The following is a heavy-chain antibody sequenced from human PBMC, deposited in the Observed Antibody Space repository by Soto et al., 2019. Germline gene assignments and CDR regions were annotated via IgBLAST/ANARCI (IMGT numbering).Heavy chain of an antibody. CDR2: IKSDGSST. Sequence: EVQLVESGGGVVQPGGSLRLSCAASDFTFSNYWMYWVRQAPGKGLVWVSRIKSDGSSTSYADSVEGRFTISRENAKKLLHLQMNQLRGEDTAVYYGARSPSSGWYYVDFWGQGALGTVSS. V-gene: IGHV3-74*01. CDR3: ARSPSSGWYYVDF. D-gene: IGHD6-19*01. J-gene: IGHJ4*02. CDR1: DFTFSNYW.